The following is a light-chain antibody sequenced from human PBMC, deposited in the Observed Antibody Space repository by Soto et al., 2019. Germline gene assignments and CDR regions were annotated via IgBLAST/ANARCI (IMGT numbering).Light chain of an antibody. CDR2: KAS. Sequence: DIQMTQSPSTLSASVGDRVTITCRASQSISSWLAWYQQKPWKAPKLLIFKASSLLSGVPSRFSGSGSGAEFTLTISSLQPDDFATYYCQQYNSYPYTFGQGTKLEIK. V-gene: IGKV1-5*03. CDR3: QQYNSYPYT. CDR1: QSISSW. J-gene: IGKJ2*01.